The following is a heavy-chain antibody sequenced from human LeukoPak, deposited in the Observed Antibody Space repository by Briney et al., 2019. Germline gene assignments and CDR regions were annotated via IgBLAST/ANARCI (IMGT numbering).Heavy chain of an antibody. CDR3: ARAGRYVVRGVDGNMDV. Sequence: GGSLRLSCAASGFTFSSYEMNWVRQAPGKGLEWVSYISSSGSTIYYADSVKGRFTISRDNTKNSLYLQMNSLRAEDTAVYYCARAGRYVVRGVDGNMDVWGKGTTVTVSS. CDR2: ISSSGSTI. J-gene: IGHJ6*03. V-gene: IGHV3-48*03. D-gene: IGHD3-10*01. CDR1: GFTFSSYE.